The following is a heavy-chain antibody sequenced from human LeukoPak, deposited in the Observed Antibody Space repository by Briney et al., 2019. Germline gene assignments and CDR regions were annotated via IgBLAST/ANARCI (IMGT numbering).Heavy chain of an antibody. CDR2: INPNSGDT. V-gene: IGHV1-2*02. CDR1: GYAFTDYY. J-gene: IGHJ4*02. Sequence: ASVKVSCEASGYAFTDYYMHWVRQAPGQGLEWMGWINPNSGDTNFAQKFQGRVAMTRDTSISTAYLELGSLRSDDTAVYFCARARWQLVPYFDSWGQGTLVTVSS. D-gene: IGHD6-6*01. CDR3: ARARWQLVPYFDS.